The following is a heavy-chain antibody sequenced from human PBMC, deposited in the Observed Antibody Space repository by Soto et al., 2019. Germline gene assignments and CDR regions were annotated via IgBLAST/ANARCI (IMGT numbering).Heavy chain of an antibody. CDR3: AREIISSSGTSNFDY. D-gene: IGHD3-10*01. CDR2: ISYDGSNK. Sequence: GGSLRLSCETSGFTFDVYAMHWVRQAPGKGLEWVTSISYDGSNKYYAGSVRGRFTIFRDTSKNTVFVEMNSLRVEDTAIYYCAREIISSSGTSNFDYWGQGTLVTVSS. CDR1: GFTFDVYA. V-gene: IGHV3-30-3*01. J-gene: IGHJ4*02.